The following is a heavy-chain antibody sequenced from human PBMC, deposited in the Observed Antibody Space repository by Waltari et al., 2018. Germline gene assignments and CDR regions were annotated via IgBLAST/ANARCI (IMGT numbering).Heavy chain of an antibody. CDR1: GGSISSYY. CDR3: ARDSSSSWGFHHYYYGMDV. J-gene: IGHJ6*02. D-gene: IGHD6-13*01. Sequence: QVQLQESGPGLVKPSETLSLTCTVSGGSISSYYWSWIRQPPGKGLEWIGYIYYSGSTNYNPSLKSRVTISVDTSKNQFSLKLSSVTAADTAVYYCARDSSSSWGFHHYYYGMDVWGQGTTVTVSS. V-gene: IGHV4-59*01. CDR2: IYYSGST.